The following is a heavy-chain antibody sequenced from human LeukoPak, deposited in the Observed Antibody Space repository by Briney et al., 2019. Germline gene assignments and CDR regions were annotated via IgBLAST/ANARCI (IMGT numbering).Heavy chain of an antibody. J-gene: IGHJ4*02. V-gene: IGHV3-23*01. Sequence: GGSLRLSCAASGFTFSSYAMSWVRQAPGKGLEWVSAISGSGGSTYYADSVKGRFTISRDNSKNTLYLQMNSLRAEDTAVYYCARPTRPHQQSRAFDYWGQGTLVTVSS. CDR3: ARPTRPHQQSRAFDY. CDR1: GFTFSSYA. CDR2: ISGSGGST. D-gene: IGHD6-13*01.